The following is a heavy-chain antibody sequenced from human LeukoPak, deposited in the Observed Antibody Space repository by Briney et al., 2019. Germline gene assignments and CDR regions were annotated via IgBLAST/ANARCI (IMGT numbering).Heavy chain of an antibody. CDR1: GDTFSSFA. J-gene: IGHJ5*02. D-gene: IGHD2-15*01. CDR3: ARDDRYCSGGSCYWFDP. CDR2: INPSGGST. Sequence: ASVKVSCKASGDTFSSFAVSWVRQAPGQGLEWMGIINPSGGSTSYAQKFQGRVTMTRDMSTSTVYMELSSLRSEDTAVYYCARDDRYCSGGSCYWFDPWGQGTLVTVSS. V-gene: IGHV1-46*01.